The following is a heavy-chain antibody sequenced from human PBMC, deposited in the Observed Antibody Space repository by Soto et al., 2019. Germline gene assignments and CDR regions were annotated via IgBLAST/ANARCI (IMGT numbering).Heavy chain of an antibody. Sequence: PSETLSLTCTVSGGSISSSSYYWGWIRQPPGKGLEWIGSIYYSGSTYYNPSLKSRVTISVDTSKNQFSLKLSSVTAADTAVYYCARPLAAAGTKNWFDPWGQGTLVTVSS. CDR3: ARPLAAAGTKNWFDP. V-gene: IGHV4-39*01. D-gene: IGHD6-13*01. J-gene: IGHJ5*02. CDR1: GGSISSSSYY. CDR2: IYYSGST.